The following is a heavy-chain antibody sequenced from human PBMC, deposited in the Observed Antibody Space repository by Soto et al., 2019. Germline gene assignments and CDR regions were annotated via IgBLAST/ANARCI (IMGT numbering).Heavy chain of an antibody. V-gene: IGHV4-30-4*01. J-gene: IGHJ5*02. Sequence: QVQLQESGPGLAETLSLTCTVSGVSITSGDYYWNWIRQPPGKGLEWIGNIDYSGNTYYNPSLKSRPPISLDTSQNQFSLKLSSLTAADTAVYYCASFGVASMNWFDPWGQGTLVTVSS. CDR1: GVSITSGDYY. CDR2: IDYSGNT. D-gene: IGHD3-3*01. CDR3: ASFGVASMNWFDP.